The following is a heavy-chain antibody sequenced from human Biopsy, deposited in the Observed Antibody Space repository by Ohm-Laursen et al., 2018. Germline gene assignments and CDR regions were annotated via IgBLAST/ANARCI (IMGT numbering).Heavy chain of an antibody. CDR2: TWDDGSHQ. CDR1: GFSFSTYG. D-gene: IGHD3-10*01. Sequence: SLRLSCAASGFSFSTYGIYWVRQAPDKGLEWVALTWDDGSHQYYADSVKGQFTISRDNSKNSLYPHINTLRVEDTAVYYCVTDRLDDITKVRGIMTDWGQGTLVIVSS. J-gene: IGHJ4*02. V-gene: IGHV3-33*07. CDR3: VTDRLDDITKVRGIMTD.